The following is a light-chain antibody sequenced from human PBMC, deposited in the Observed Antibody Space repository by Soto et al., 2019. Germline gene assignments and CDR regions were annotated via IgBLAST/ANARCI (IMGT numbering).Light chain of an antibody. Sequence: EIVLTQSPGTLSLSPGERATPSCRASQSVSSSYLAWYQQKPGQAPRLVIYDASNRATGIPDRFSGSGSGTDFTLTISRLEPEDFAVYYCQHYGSSSPRTFGQGTKVEIK. J-gene: IGKJ1*01. CDR1: QSVSSSY. CDR3: QHYGSSSPRT. CDR2: DAS. V-gene: IGKV3-20*01.